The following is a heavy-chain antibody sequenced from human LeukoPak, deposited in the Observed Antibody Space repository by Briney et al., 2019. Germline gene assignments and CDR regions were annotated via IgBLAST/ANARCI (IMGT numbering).Heavy chain of an antibody. V-gene: IGHV3-23*01. Sequence: GGSLRLSCAASGFTFSSYAMSWVRPAPGKGLEWVSAISGAGNSPYYADSVKGRFTISRDNSKNTLYLQMSSLRADDTAVYYCAKRSTPIVATSYSDYWGQGTLVTVSS. J-gene: IGHJ4*02. D-gene: IGHD5-12*01. CDR2: ISGAGNSP. CDR1: GFTFSSYA. CDR3: AKRSTPIVATSYSDY.